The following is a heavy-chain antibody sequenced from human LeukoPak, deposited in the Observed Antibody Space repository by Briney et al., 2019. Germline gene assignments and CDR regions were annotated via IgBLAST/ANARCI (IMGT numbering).Heavy chain of an antibody. J-gene: IGHJ6*03. CDR1: GGTFSSYA. D-gene: IGHD6-19*01. CDR2: ILPIFGKT. V-gene: IGHV1-69*06. CDR3: ARGRYETGGWNSYYFYMDV. Sequence: ASVKVSCKASGGTFSSYAFSWVRQAPGQGLEWMGGILPIFGKTMYAQKFQGRVTLTADKSTRTAYMELSGLRSEDTAVYYCARGRYETGGWNSYYFYMDVWGQGTTVTVSS.